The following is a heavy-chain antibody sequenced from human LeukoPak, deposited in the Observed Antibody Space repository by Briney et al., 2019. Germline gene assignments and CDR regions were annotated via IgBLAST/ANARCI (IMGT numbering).Heavy chain of an antibody. V-gene: IGHV4-59*01. CDR2: IYYSGST. D-gene: IGHD6-13*01. Sequence: PSETLSLTCTVCGGSISSYYWSWIRQPPGKGLEWIGYIYYSGSTNYNPSLKSRVTISVDTSKNQFSLKLSSVTAADTAVYYCARSITSSWYGDFQHWGQGTLVTVSS. CDR1: GGSISSYY. CDR3: ARSITSSWYGDFQH. J-gene: IGHJ1*01.